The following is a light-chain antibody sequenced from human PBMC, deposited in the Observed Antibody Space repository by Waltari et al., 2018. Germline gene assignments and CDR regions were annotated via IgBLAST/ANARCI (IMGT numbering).Light chain of an antibody. J-gene: IGKJ5*01. CDR1: QSLSNY. Sequence: EVVLTQSPATLSLSPGERATLSCRASQSLSNYLAWYQQKPGQAPRLLIYDASNRATGIPARFSGSGSGTDFTLTISSLEPEDFAIYYCQHRYDWPITFGQGTRLEIK. V-gene: IGKV3-11*01. CDR2: DAS. CDR3: QHRYDWPIT.